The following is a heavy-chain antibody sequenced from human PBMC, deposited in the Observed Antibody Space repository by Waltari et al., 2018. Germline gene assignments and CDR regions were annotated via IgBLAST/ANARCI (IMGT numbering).Heavy chain of an antibody. Sequence: QVQLQPWGGGVVKQSETLSLTCPVSGGAFRSYFWMWIRQPPGKGLEWIAEISHGGGTTYNPSLKSRMTVSMDTSKNHVSLRLTSVIAADTAVYFCAGGRRWLQLHYWGQGTLVTVSS. CDR2: ISHGGGT. D-gene: IGHD5-12*01. V-gene: IGHV4-34*01. J-gene: IGHJ4*02. CDR3: AGGRRWLQLHY. CDR1: GGAFRSYF.